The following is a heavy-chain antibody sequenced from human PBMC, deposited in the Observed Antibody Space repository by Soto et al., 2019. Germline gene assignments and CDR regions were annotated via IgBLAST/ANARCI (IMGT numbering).Heavy chain of an antibody. Sequence: GASVKVSCKASGYTFTGYYMHWVRQAPGQGLEWMGWINPNSGGTNYAQKFQGRVTMTGDTSISTAYMELSRLRSDDTAVYYCASDQWLFGIPDAFDIWGPGTIVTVS. CDR3: ASDQWLFGIPDAFDI. CDR1: GYTFTGYY. J-gene: IGHJ3*02. V-gene: IGHV1-2*02. CDR2: INPNSGGT. D-gene: IGHD3-22*01.